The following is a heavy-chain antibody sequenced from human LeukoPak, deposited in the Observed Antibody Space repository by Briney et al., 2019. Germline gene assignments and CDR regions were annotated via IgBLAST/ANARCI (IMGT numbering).Heavy chain of an antibody. CDR1: GFTFNNYG. V-gene: IGHV3-30*18. D-gene: IGHD6-13*01. J-gene: IGHJ4*02. Sequence: GGSLRLSCAASGFTFNNYGMHYVRQAPGKGLEWVAVISDDGRNKNYADSVRGRFTISRDNSNNTLYLQMNSLRAEDTGVYYCAKDRETTASGTFDYWGQGTLVTVSS. CDR2: ISDDGRNK. CDR3: AKDRETTASGTFDY.